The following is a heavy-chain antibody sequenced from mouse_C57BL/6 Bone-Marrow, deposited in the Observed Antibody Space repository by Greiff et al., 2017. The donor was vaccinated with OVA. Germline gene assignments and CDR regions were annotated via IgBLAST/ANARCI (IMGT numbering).Heavy chain of an antibody. D-gene: IGHD3-2*02. J-gene: IGHJ2*01. CDR2: IDPNSGGT. V-gene: IGHV1-72*01. CDR3: ARRLRLPLDY. CDR1: GYTFTSYW. Sequence: QVQLKQPGAELVKPGASVKLSCKASGYTFTSYWMHWVKQRPGRGLEWIGRIDPNSGGTKYNEKFKSKATLTVDKPSSTAYMQLSSLTSGDSAVYYCARRLRLPLDYWGQGTTLTVSS.